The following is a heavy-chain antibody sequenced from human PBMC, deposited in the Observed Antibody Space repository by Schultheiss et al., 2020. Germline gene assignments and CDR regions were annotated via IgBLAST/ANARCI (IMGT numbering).Heavy chain of an antibody. D-gene: IGHD3-22*01. CDR3: ARYDSSGYFDY. CDR1: GFSLSTSGVG. V-gene: IGHV2-70*11. CDR2: IDWDDDK. Sequence: SGPTLVKPTQTLTLTCTFSGFSLSTSGVGVGWIRQPPGKALEWLARIDWDDDKYYSSSLKTRLTISKDTSKNQVVLTMTNMDPVDTATYYCARYDSSGYFDYWGQGTLVTVSS. J-gene: IGHJ4*02.